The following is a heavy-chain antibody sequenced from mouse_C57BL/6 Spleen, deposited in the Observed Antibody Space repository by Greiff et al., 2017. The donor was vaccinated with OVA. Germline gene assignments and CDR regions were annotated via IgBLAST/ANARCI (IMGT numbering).Heavy chain of an antibody. Sequence: QVQLQQPGAELVKPGASVKLSCKASGYTFTSYCMHWVKQRPGQGLEWIGMIHPNSGSTNYNEKFKSKATLTVDKSSSTAYMQLSSLTSEDSAVYYCAYYYGSSPRYYFDYWGQGTTLTVSS. D-gene: IGHD1-1*01. CDR1: GYTFTSYC. CDR2: IHPNSGST. J-gene: IGHJ2*01. V-gene: IGHV1-64*01. CDR3: AYYYGSSPRYYFDY.